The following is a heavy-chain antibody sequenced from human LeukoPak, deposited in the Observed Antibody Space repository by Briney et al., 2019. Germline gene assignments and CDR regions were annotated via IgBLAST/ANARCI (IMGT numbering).Heavy chain of an antibody. CDR2: IYYSGST. V-gene: IGHV4-39*07. D-gene: IGHD2-8*01. Sequence: SETLSLTCGVSGGSISSSSYYWGWIRQPPGKGLEWVGTIYYSGSTYYNPSLKSRVTISVDTSKNQFSLRLSSVTAADTAVYYCARNIDGLGDVNWFDPWGQGTLATVSS. J-gene: IGHJ5*02. CDR1: GGSISSSSYY. CDR3: ARNIDGLGDVNWFDP.